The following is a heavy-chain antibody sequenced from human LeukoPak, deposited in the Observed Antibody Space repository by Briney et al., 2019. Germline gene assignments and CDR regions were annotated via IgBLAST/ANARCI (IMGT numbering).Heavy chain of an antibody. Sequence: SETLSLTCTVSGGSISSYYWSWIRQPPGKGLEWIGYIYYSGSTNYNPSLKSRVTISVDTSKNQFSLKLSSVTAADTAVYYCARGLLRGTRGSTGYWGQGTLVTVSS. V-gene: IGHV4-59*12. J-gene: IGHJ4*02. D-gene: IGHD1-14*01. CDR3: ARGLLRGTRGSTGY. CDR2: IYYSGST. CDR1: GGSISSYY.